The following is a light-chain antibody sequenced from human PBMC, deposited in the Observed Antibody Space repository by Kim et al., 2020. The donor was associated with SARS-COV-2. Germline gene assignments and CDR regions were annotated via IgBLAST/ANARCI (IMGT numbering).Light chain of an antibody. J-gene: IGLJ1*01. CDR1: NLGDKY. Sequence: SYELTQPPSVSVSPGQTASITCSGDNLGDKYASWYQQKPGQSPVLVIYQDSKRPSGIPERFSGSNSGNTATLTISGTQAMDEADYYCQAWDSSEVFGTGTKVTVL. CDR2: QDS. V-gene: IGLV3-1*01. CDR3: QAWDSSEV.